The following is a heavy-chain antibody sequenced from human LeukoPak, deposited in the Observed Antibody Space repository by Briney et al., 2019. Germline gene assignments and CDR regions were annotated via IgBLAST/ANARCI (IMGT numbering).Heavy chain of an antibody. Sequence: ASVKVSCKASGYTFTNYDINWVRQATGQGLEWMGWMNPNSGTTGYAQKFLGRVTITRNTSISTTYKELSSLRSEDTAVYYCARGRSPGTSMEYYYYMDVWGKGTTVTVSS. CDR3: ARGRSPGTSMEYYYYMDV. CDR2: MNPNSGTT. CDR1: GYTFTNYD. J-gene: IGHJ6*03. D-gene: IGHD1-1*01. V-gene: IGHV1-8*03.